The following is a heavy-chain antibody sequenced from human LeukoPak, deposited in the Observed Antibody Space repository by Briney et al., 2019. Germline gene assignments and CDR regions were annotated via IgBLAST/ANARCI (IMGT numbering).Heavy chain of an antibody. CDR3: ARDPRIAAAGTRGWFDP. CDR2: INSDGSST. CDR1: GFTFSSYW. J-gene: IGHJ5*02. D-gene: IGHD6-13*01. V-gene: IGHV3-74*01. Sequence: GGSLRLSCAASGFTFSSYWMHWVRQAPGKGLVWVSRINSDGSSTSYADSVKGRFTISRDNAKNTLYLQMNSLRAEDTAVYYCARDPRIAAAGTRGWFDPWGQGTLVTVSS.